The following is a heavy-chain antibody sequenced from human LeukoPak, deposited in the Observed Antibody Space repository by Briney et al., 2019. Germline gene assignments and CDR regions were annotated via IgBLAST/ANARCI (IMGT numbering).Heavy chain of an antibody. CDR1: GFTFSSYG. Sequence: GGSLRLSCAASGFTFSSYGMHWVRQAPGKGLEWVAFISYDGSNKYFADSVKGRFTISRDNSKNTLYLQMNNLRADDTAVYYCAKARYDGEVMIAATDYWGQGTLVTVSS. CDR2: ISYDGSNK. D-gene: IGHD2-15*01. J-gene: IGHJ4*02. V-gene: IGHV3-30*18. CDR3: AKARYDGEVMIAATDY.